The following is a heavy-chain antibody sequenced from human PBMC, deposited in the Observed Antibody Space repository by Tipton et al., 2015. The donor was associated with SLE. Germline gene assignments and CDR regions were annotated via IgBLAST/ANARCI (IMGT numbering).Heavy chain of an antibody. J-gene: IGHJ6*02. Sequence: TLSLTCTVSGGSMSSDTYYWSWIRQPAGKGLECIGHVSSRGSPTYHPSLKSRVTISGDTSKNQFSLRLTSVTAADTAVYYCATGRGADGYYTYGLDVWGQGATVTVSS. CDR1: GGSMSSDTYY. CDR2: VSSRGSP. CDR3: ATGRGADGYYTYGLDV. D-gene: IGHD1-26*01. V-gene: IGHV4-61*09.